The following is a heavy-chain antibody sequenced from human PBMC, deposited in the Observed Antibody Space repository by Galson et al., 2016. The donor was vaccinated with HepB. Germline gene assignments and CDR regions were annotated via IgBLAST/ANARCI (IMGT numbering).Heavy chain of an antibody. Sequence: SLRLSCAASGFTFSSYWMYWVRQAPGKGLVWVSRIDNDGTRTSHADSVKGRFTISRDNAKNTLYLQMNSLRAEDTAVYYCARGRIVGAVWGQGTLVTVSS. CDR2: IDNDGTRT. D-gene: IGHD1-26*01. CDR3: ARGRIVGAV. J-gene: IGHJ4*02. V-gene: IGHV3-74*01. CDR1: GFTFSSYW.